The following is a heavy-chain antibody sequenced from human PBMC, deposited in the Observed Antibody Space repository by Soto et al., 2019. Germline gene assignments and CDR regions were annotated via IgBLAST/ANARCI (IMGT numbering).Heavy chain of an antibody. CDR2: ISGSGGST. D-gene: IGHD6-13*01. Sequence: PGGSLRLCCAASGFAFSSYAMSWVRQAPGKGLEWVSAISGSGGSTYYADSVKGRFTISRDNSKNTLYLQMNSLRAEDTAVYYCATYAGQQLVLGIPSQPFDYWGQGIRVTVAS. CDR1: GFAFSSYA. CDR3: ATYAGQQLVLGIPSQPFDY. J-gene: IGHJ4*02. V-gene: IGHV3-23*01.